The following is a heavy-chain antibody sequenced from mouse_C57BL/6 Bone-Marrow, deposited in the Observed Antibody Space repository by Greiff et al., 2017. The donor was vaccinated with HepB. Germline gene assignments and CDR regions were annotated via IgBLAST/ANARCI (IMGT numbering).Heavy chain of an antibody. CDR2: ISYSGST. V-gene: IGHV3-8*01. J-gene: IGHJ4*01. D-gene: IGHD6-1*01. CDR3: ARSGRQGAMDY. CDR1: GYSITSDY. Sequence: EVHLVESGPGLAKPSQTLSLTCSVTGYSITSDYWNWIRKIPGNKLEYMGYISYSGSTYYNPSLKSRISITRDTSKNQYYLQLNSVTTENTATYYCARSGRQGAMDYWGQGTSVTVSS.